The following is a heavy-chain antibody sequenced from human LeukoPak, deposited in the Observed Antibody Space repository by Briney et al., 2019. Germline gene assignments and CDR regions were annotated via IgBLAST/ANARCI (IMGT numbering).Heavy chain of an antibody. D-gene: IGHD3-3*01. Sequence: PSETLSLTCTLSGGSISSSSCYWCWIRQPPGKGLEWIGSIYYSGSTYYNPSLKSRVTISVDTSKNQFSLKLSSVTAADTAVYYCARPGNTIFGVVTYWYFDLWGRGTLVTVSS. CDR3: ARPGNTIFGVVTYWYFDL. V-gene: IGHV4-39*01. CDR2: IYYSGST. CDR1: GGSISSSSCY. J-gene: IGHJ2*01.